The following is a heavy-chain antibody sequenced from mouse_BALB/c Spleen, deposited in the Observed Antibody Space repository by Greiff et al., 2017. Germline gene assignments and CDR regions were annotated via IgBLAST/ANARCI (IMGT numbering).Heavy chain of an antibody. CDR1: GFSLTSYG. V-gene: IGHV2-2*02. Sequence: QVQLQQSGPGLVQPSQSLSITCTVSGFSLTSYGVHWVRQSPGKGLEWLGVIWSGGSTDYNAAFISRLSISKDNSKSQVFFKMNSLQANDTAIYYCARGALAIGTTWYFDVWGAGTTVTVSS. J-gene: IGHJ1*01. D-gene: IGHD2-14*01. CDR2: IWSGGST. CDR3: ARGALAIGTTWYFDV.